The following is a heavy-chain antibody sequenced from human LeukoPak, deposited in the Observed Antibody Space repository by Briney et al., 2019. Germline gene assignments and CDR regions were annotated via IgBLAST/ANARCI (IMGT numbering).Heavy chain of an antibody. D-gene: IGHD6-19*01. CDR2: INPNSGGT. Sequence: ASVKVSCKASGYTFTGYYMHWVRQAPGQGLEWMGWINPNSGGTNYAQKLQDRVTMTRGTSISTAYMGLSRLRSDDTAVYYCARGAIAVAGLRFEADAFDIWGQGTMVTVSS. CDR3: ARGAIAVAGLRFEADAFDI. V-gene: IGHV1-2*02. CDR1: GYTFTGYY. J-gene: IGHJ3*02.